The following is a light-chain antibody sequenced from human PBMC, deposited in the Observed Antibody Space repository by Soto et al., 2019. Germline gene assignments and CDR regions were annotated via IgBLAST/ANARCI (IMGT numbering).Light chain of an antibody. V-gene: IGKV3-20*01. J-gene: IGKJ2*01. CDR1: QRVSSGY. CDR2: GAS. Sequence: ETVMTQSPGTLSLSQGERATLSCRASQRVSSGYLAWYQQKPGQAPRLLIFGASNRATGIPDRFTGSGSGTDFTLTISRLEPEDFAVYYCQQYGISQNTFFQGTKLEIK. CDR3: QQYGISQNT.